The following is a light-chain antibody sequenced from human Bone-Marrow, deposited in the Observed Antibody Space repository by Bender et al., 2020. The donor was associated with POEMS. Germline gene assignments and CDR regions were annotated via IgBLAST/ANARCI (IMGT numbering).Light chain of an antibody. J-gene: IGLJ2*01. CDR2: DVS. CDR1: SSDVGYYDS. Sequence: QSALTQPASVSGSPGQSITISCTGTSSDVGYYDSVSWYQQHPGKAPKLMIYDVSKRPSGVSDRFSGSNSGNTASLTISWLQAEDEAAYYCCSYVRGSPLFGGVTKLTV. CDR3: CSYVRGSPL. V-gene: IGLV2-23*02.